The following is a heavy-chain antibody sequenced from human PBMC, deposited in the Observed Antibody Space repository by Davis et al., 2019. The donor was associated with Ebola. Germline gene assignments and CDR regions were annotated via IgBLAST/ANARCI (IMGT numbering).Heavy chain of an antibody. V-gene: IGHV3-23*01. CDR3: AKDTSNVWFDV. CDR1: GFTFSSYS. J-gene: IGHJ3*01. D-gene: IGHD6-19*01. CDR2: LGLSADT. Sequence: GGSLRLSCAASGFTFSSYSINWVRQAPGKGLEWVSTLGLSADTYYADSVKGRFTISRDNSKNTLHLQMNSLRVEDTAIYYCAKDTSNVWFDVWGQGTMVTVSS.